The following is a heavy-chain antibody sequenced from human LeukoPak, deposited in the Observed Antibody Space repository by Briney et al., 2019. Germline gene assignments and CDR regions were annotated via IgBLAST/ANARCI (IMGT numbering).Heavy chain of an antibody. D-gene: IGHD6-19*01. CDR3: AKPSPVQQWLIRGGHYFDY. J-gene: IGHJ4*02. CDR1: GFTFSNYG. Sequence: GGSLRLSCAASGFTFSNYGMNWVRQAPGRGLEWVSAVSSSSDRTYYADSVKGRFTISRGNSKNTLYLQMNSLRAEDTAVYYCAKPSPVQQWLIRGGHYFDYWGQGTLVTVSS. CDR2: VSSSSDRT. V-gene: IGHV3-23*01.